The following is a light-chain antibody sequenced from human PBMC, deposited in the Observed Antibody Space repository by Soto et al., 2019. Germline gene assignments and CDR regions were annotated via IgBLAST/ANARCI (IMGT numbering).Light chain of an antibody. J-gene: IGKJ1*01. CDR2: AAS. V-gene: IGKV3-20*01. CDR1: QSVGSSY. Sequence: DIGFTQSPSTLALSTGERATLSCRAIQSVGSSYLGWYQQKPGQAPRLLIYAASTRATGIPERFSGSGSGTDFTLTICRVEPEDFAVYYCQQSGGSRSWTFGQGTKVDIK. CDR3: QQSGGSRSWT.